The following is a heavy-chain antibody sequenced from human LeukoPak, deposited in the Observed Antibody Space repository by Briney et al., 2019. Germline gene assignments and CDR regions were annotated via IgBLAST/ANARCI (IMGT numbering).Heavy chain of an antibody. CDR2: IYYDGNQK. CDR1: GFTFSSYA. Sequence: GGSLRLSCTASGFTFSSYAMNWVRQAPGEGLEWVAVIYYDGNQKYYGDSVKGRFTVSRDVSENMLYLQMSSLRADDTAVYYCARGGVATAWGAFDVWGQGTMVTVSS. D-gene: IGHD4-23*01. V-gene: IGHV3-33*08. J-gene: IGHJ3*01. CDR3: ARGGVATAWGAFDV.